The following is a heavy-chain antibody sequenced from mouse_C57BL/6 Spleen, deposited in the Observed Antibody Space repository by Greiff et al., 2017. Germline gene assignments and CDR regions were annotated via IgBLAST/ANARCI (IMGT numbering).Heavy chain of an antibody. V-gene: IGHV1-4*01. CDR2: INPSSGYT. D-gene: IGHD1-1*01. Sequence: VKLMESGAELARPGASVKMSCKASGYTFTSYTMHWVKQRPGQGLEWIGYINPSSGYTKYNQKFKDKATLTADKSSSTAYMQLSSLTSEDSAVYYCARGHSGSSPDYWGQGTTLTVSS. J-gene: IGHJ2*01. CDR3: ARGHSGSSPDY. CDR1: GYTFTSYT.